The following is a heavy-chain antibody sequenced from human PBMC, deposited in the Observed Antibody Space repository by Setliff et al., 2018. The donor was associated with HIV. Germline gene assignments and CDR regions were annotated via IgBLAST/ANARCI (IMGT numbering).Heavy chain of an antibody. J-gene: IGHJ5*01. CDR2: INPKTGDT. CDR1: GYTFTGYY. D-gene: IGHD6-13*01. CDR3: ARGRVRAAAVTGLDWFDF. V-gene: IGHV1-2*06. Sequence: GASVKVSCKAPGYTFTGYYIHCLRQAPGQGLQWMGRINPKTGDTDYAQNFQGRVTLTTDTSINTAYMELHRLTSDDTAVYFCARGRVRAAAVTGLDWFDFWGQGSLVTVSS.